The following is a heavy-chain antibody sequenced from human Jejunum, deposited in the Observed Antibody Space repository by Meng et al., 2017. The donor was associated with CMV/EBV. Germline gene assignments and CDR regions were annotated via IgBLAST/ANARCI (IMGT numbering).Heavy chain of an antibody. CDR3: ARAPYNWKDNY. CDR2: IHPHSGGT. J-gene: IGHJ4*02. V-gene: IGHV1-2*02. Sequence: SCKASGYTFTGYYLHWVRQAPEQGLEGVGWIHPHSGGTNCGQKFQGRVTMTTDTSISTAYMELSRLGSDDTAVYYCARAPYNWKDNYWGQGTLVTVSS. D-gene: IGHD1-1*01. CDR1: GYTFTGYY.